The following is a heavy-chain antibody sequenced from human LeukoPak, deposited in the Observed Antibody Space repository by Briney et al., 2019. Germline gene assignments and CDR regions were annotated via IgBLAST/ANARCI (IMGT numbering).Heavy chain of an antibody. J-gene: IGHJ4*02. V-gene: IGHV3-23*01. D-gene: IGHD2-2*01. CDR3: AKIEVPTSIYY. CDR2: ISGSGGST. Sequence: GGSLRLSCAASGFTFSNYAMSWVRQAPGKGLEWVSAISGSGGSTYYADSVKGRFTISRDNSKNTLYLQMNSLRAEDTAVYYCAKIEVPTSIYYWGQGTLVTVSS. CDR1: GFTFSNYA.